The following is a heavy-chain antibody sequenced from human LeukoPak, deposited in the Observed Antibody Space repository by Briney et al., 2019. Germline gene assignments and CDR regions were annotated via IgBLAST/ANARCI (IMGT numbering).Heavy chain of an antibody. D-gene: IGHD2-8*01. Sequence: GASVKVSCKASGYTFTGYYMHWVRQAPGQGLEWMGWINPNSGGTNYAQKFQGRVTMTRNTSISTAYMELSSLRSEDTAVYYCARPNLVYANYYYGMDVWGQGTTVTVSS. CDR3: ARPNLVYANYYYGMDV. CDR2: INPNSGGT. CDR1: GYTFTGYY. J-gene: IGHJ6*02. V-gene: IGHV1-2*02.